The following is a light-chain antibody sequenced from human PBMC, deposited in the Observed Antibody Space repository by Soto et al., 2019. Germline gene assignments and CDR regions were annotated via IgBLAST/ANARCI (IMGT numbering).Light chain of an antibody. V-gene: IGKV3-20*01. CDR2: AAS. CDR3: QQYGSSSYT. J-gene: IGKJ2*01. Sequence: EIVLTQSPGTLSLSPGERATLSGRASQSISSSYLAWYQQKPGQAPRLLIYAASSRATGIPDRFSGSGSGTDFTLTISRLEPEDFAVYYCQQYGSSSYTFGQGTQLEI. CDR1: QSISSSY.